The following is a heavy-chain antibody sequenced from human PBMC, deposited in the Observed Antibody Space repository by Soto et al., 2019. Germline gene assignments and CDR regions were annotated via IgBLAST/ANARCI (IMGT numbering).Heavy chain of an antibody. CDR2: ISYDGSNK. CDR1: GFTFSSYA. CDR3: ARGDDFWSGYSGGYGMDG. J-gene: IGHJ6*02. D-gene: IGHD3-3*01. Sequence: QVQLVESGGGVVQPGRSLRLSCAASGFTFSSYAMHWVRQAPGKGLEWVAVISYDGSNKYYADSVKGRFTISRDNSKNTLYLEMNSLRAEDTAVYYCARGDDFWSGYSGGYGMDGWGQGTTVTVSS. V-gene: IGHV3-30-3*01.